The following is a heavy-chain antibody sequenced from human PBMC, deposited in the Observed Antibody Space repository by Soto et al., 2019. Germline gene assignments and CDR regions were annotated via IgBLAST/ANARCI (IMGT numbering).Heavy chain of an antibody. Sequence: QVHLQQWGAGLLKPSETLSLTCAVYGESFIGYYWTWIRQPPGKGLEWIGEINHRGSTNYNPSLKSRVTISIDTSKNQFSLKLTSVTAAATSVYYCARTDIVTTNWCDPWGQGTLVTVSS. CDR2: INHRGST. CDR1: GESFIGYY. CDR3: ARTDIVTTNWCDP. J-gene: IGHJ5*02. D-gene: IGHD5-12*01. V-gene: IGHV4-34*02.